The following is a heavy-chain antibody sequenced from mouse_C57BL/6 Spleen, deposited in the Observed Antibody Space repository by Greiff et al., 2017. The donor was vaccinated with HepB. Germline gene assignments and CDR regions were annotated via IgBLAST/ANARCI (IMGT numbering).Heavy chain of an antibody. V-gene: IGHV1-82*01. CDR1: GYAFSSSW. D-gene: IGHD4-1*01. Sequence: QVQLQQSGPELVKPGASVKISCKASGYAFSSSWMNWVKQRPGKGLEWIGRIYPGDGDTNYNGKFKGKATLTADKSSSTAYMQLSSLTSEDSAVYFCARRNWDGVFDYWGQGTTLTVSS. CDR2: IYPGDGDT. CDR3: ARRNWDGVFDY. J-gene: IGHJ2*01.